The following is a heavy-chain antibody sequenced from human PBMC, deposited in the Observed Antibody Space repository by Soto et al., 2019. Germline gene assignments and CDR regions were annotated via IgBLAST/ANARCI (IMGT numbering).Heavy chain of an antibody. Sequence: QVQLQESGPGLVEPAGTLSLTCAVSGGPIRSYNWWSWVRQPPGKGLEWIGEIHHDGGTNYNTSLQSRVTISVDNAKNHLSLNLNSVTAADAAIYYCARMPYSYYAMGVWGQGTTATVSS. CDR1: GGPIRSYNW. J-gene: IGHJ6*02. D-gene: IGHD2-2*01. CDR2: IHHDGGT. CDR3: ARMPYSYYAMGV. V-gene: IGHV4-4*02.